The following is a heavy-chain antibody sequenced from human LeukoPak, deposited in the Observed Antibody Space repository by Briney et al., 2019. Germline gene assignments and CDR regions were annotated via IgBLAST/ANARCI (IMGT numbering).Heavy chain of an antibody. CDR3: AKGDVDSPMNFYH. J-gene: IGHJ4*02. Sequence: GGSLRLSCAASGFTFDDYTIHWVRQVPGKGLEWVSLINWDSSYIDYAASVKGRFTISRDNSKNSLYLQMDSLTADDSALYYCAKGDVDSPMNFYHWGQGTLVTVSS. D-gene: IGHD5-18*01. V-gene: IGHV3-43*01. CDR2: INWDSSYI. CDR1: GFTFDDYT.